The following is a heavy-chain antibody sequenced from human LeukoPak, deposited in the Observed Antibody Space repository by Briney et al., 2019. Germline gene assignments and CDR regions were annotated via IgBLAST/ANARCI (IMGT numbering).Heavy chain of an antibody. CDR2: KWYDGSNK. CDR1: GFTFSSYG. CDR3: ARVEQWEPDYYYYGMDV. D-gene: IGHD1-26*01. V-gene: IGHV3-33*01. J-gene: IGHJ6*02. Sequence: PGGSLRLSCAASGFTFSSYGMHWVRQAPGKGLEWVAVKWYDGSNKYYADSVKGRFTISRDNSKNTLYLQMNSLRAEDTAVYYCARVEQWEPDYYYYGMDVWGQGTTVTVSS.